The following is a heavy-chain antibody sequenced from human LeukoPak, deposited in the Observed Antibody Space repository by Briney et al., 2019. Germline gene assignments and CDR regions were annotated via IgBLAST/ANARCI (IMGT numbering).Heavy chain of an antibody. V-gene: IGHV4-34*01. CDR3: ARGVVTYNWFDP. CDR2: TNHSGST. D-gene: IGHD3-22*01. CDR1: GGSFSGYY. Sequence: KTSETLSLTCAVYGGSFSGYYWSWIRQPPGKGLEWIGETNHSGSTNYNPSLKSRVTISVDTSKNQFSLKLSSVTAADTAVYYCARGVVTYNWFDPWGQGTLVTVSS. J-gene: IGHJ5*02.